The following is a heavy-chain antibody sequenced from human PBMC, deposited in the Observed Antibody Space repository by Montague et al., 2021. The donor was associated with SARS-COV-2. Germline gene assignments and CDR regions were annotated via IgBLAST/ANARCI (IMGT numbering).Heavy chain of an antibody. J-gene: IGHJ6*02. D-gene: IGHD1-20*01. CDR3: ARDQGYNWNYYYYYGMDV. V-gene: IGHV4-39*07. Sequence: SETLSLTCTVSGGSISSSSYYWGRIRKPPGKGLEWIGSIYYSGSTYYNPSLKSRVTISVDTSKNQFSLKLSSVTAADTAVYYCARDQGYNWNYYYYYGMDVWGQGTTVTVSS. CDR1: GGSISSSSYY. CDR2: IYYSGST.